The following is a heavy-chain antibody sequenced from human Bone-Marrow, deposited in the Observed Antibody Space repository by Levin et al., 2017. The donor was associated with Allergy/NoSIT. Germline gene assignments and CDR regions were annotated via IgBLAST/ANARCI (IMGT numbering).Heavy chain of an antibody. CDR3: ARLTECFGGACYSYGWLDP. V-gene: IGHV4-59*08. J-gene: IGHJ5*02. D-gene: IGHD2-15*01. CDR1: GDSISASS. Sequence: GSLRLSCSVSGDSISASSWTWIRHPPGLGLEWIGHIQNSGSTYYNPSLESRVAISVDTSKNQVSLRLNSVTAADTAVYFCARLTECFGGACYSYGWLDPWGQGLLVTVSS. CDR2: IQNSGST.